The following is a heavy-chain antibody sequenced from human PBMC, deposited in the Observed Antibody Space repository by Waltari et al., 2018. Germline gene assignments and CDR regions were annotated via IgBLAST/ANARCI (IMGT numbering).Heavy chain of an antibody. D-gene: IGHD3-16*01. CDR1: GFTFSSYA. CDR3: AKDLTGGGYFDY. CDR2: ISGRGGST. V-gene: IGHV3-23*01. Sequence: EVQLLESGGGLVQPGGSLRLSCAASGFTFSSYAMSWVRQAPGKGLEGVSAISGRGGSTDYADSVKGRFTISRDNSKNTLYLQMNSLRAEDTAVYYCAKDLTGGGYFDYWGQGTLVTVSS. J-gene: IGHJ4*02.